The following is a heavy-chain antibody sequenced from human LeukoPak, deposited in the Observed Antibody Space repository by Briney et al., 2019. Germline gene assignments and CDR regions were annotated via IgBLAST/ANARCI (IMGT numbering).Heavy chain of an antibody. CDR2: ISGSSGNT. J-gene: IGHJ3*02. Sequence: PGGSLRLSCATSGFTFSSYAMSWVRQAPGKGLEWVSGISGSSGNTYHADSVKGRFTISRDNSKNTLFLQMNSLRAEDTAVYYCAREASDAFDIWGQGTMATVSS. V-gene: IGHV3-23*01. CDR3: AREASDAFDI. CDR1: GFTFSSYA.